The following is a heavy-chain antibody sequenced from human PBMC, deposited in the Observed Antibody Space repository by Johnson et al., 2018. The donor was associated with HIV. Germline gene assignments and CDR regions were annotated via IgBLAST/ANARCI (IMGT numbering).Heavy chain of an antibody. J-gene: IGHJ3*02. CDR1: GFTFSSYG. D-gene: IGHD1-1*01. CDR2: IWYDGINK. CDR3: ATSTASDAFDI. Sequence: QVQLVESGGGVVQPGRSLRLSCAASGFTFSSYGMHWVRQAPGKGLEWVAVIWYDGINKNYADSVNGRFTISRDNSKNTLYLQMNSLRAEDTAVYYCATSTASDAFDIWGQGTMVTVSS. V-gene: IGHV3-33*01.